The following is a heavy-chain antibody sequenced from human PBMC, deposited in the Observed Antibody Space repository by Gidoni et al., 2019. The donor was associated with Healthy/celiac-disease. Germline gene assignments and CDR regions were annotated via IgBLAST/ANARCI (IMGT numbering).Heavy chain of an antibody. Sequence: QVQLQQWGAGLLKPSETLSLTCAVYGGSFSGYYWSWIRQPPGKGLEWIGEINHSGSTNYNPSLKSRVTISVDTSKNQFSLKLSSVTAADTAVYYCARVPPRGYYGSSGYYPHRNYFDYWGQGTLVTVSS. CDR2: INHSGST. CDR3: ARVPPRGYYGSSGYYPHRNYFDY. D-gene: IGHD3-22*01. CDR1: GGSFSGYY. V-gene: IGHV4-34*01. J-gene: IGHJ4*02.